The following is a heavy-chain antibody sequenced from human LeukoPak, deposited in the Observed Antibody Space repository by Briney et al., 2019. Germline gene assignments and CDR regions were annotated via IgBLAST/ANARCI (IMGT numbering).Heavy chain of an antibody. CDR3: ARGVNYYDSSGYYGGNFDY. D-gene: IGHD3-22*01. V-gene: IGHV3-20*04. J-gene: IGHJ4*02. Sequence: PGGSLRLSCAASGFTFDDYGMSWVRQAPGKGLEWVSGINWNGGSTGYADSVKGGFTISRDNAKNSLYLQMNSLRAEDTALYYCARGVNYYDSSGYYGGNFDYWGQGTLVTVSS. CDR2: INWNGGST. CDR1: GFTFDDYG.